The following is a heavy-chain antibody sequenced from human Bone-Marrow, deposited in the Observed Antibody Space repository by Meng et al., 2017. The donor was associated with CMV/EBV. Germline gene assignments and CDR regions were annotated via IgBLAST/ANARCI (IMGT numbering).Heavy chain of an antibody. CDR1: GFTVSSNY. J-gene: IGHJ4*02. V-gene: IGHV3-53*05. Sequence: GESLKISCAASGFTVSSNYMSWVRQAPGKGLEWVSVIYSGGSTYYADSVKGRFTVSRDNSKNTLYLQMNSLKPEDTAVYYCAKEIRDYPFDYWGQGTLVTVSS. CDR2: IYSGGST. CDR3: AKEIRDYPFDY. D-gene: IGHD3-16*01.